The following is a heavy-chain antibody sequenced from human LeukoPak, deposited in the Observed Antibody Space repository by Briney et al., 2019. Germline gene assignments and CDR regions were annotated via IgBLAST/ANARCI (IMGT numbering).Heavy chain of an antibody. Sequence: GASVKVSCKASGYTFTGYYMHWVRQAPGQGLEWMGWINPNSGGTNYAQKFQGRVTMTRDTSISTAYMELSRLRSDDTAVYYCAREDSSSWYPSQSRLFDPWGQGTLVTVSS. CDR1: GYTFTGYY. CDR3: AREDSSSWYPSQSRLFDP. J-gene: IGHJ5*02. CDR2: INPNSGGT. D-gene: IGHD6-13*01. V-gene: IGHV1-2*02.